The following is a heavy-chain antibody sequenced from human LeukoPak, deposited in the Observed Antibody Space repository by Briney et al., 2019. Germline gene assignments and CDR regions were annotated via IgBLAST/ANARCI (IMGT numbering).Heavy chain of an antibody. Sequence: ASVKVSCKTSGYTFTGYYMHWMRQAPGQGLEWMGWINPNGGATNYAEKFQGRVTMTRDTSISTAYMELSRLRSDDTALFYCADSLYDFWSALTHWGQGTLVTVSS. D-gene: IGHD3-3*01. V-gene: IGHV1-2*02. J-gene: IGHJ4*02. CDR1: GYTFTGYY. CDR2: INPNGGAT. CDR3: ADSLYDFWSALTH.